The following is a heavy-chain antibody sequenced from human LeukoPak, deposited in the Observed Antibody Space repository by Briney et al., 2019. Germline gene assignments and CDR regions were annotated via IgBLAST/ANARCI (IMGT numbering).Heavy chain of an antibody. D-gene: IGHD2-21*02. CDR1: GGSISSGGYY. V-gene: IGHV4-31*03. Sequence: LSETLSLTCTVSGGSISSGGYYWSWIRQHPGKGLEWIGYIYYSGSTYYNPSLKSRVTISVDTSKNQFSLKLSSVTAADTAVYYCARADLCGGDCYSPRYYYYYYGMDVWGQGTTVTVSS. CDR3: ARADLCGGDCYSPRYYYYYYGMDV. J-gene: IGHJ6*02. CDR2: IYYSGST.